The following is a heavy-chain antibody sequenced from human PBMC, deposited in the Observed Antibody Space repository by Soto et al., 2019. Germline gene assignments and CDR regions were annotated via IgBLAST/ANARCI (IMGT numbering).Heavy chain of an antibody. CDR2: FIPIFGTT. CDR1: GGTFSSYA. CDR3: TRDRGRRYNDGRGYYYSAY. Sequence: QVHLVQSGAEVKKPGSSMKVSCKASGGTFSSYAISWVRQAPGQGLEWMGGFIPIFGTTNYAQKFQGRVTITADESTSTAYMELSSLRSEDTAVYYCTRDRGRRYNDGRGYYYSAYWGQGTLVTVSS. V-gene: IGHV1-69*01. D-gene: IGHD3-22*01. J-gene: IGHJ4*02.